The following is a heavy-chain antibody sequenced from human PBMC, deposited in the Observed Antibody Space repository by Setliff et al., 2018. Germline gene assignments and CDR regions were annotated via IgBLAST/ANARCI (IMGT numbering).Heavy chain of an antibody. CDR3: ARGQRYCSGGSCYYYMDV. Sequence: SETLSLTCTVSGGSISSYYWSWIRQPAGKGLEWIGRIYTSGSTNYNPSLKSRVTMSVGTSKNQFSLKLSSVTAADTAVYYCARGQRYCSGGSCYYYMDVWGKGTTVTVS. J-gene: IGHJ6*03. V-gene: IGHV4-4*07. CDR2: IYTSGST. CDR1: GGSISSYY. D-gene: IGHD2-15*01.